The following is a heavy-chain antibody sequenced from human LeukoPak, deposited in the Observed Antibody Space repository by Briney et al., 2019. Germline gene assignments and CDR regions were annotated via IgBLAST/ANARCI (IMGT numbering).Heavy chain of an antibody. CDR3: ARSENFDFWSGYPYYYYGMDV. CDR2: MNPSSGNT. CDR1: GYTFTSYD. J-gene: IGHJ6*02. D-gene: IGHD3-3*01. Sequence: ASVKVSCKASGYTFTSYDINWVRQATGQGLEWMGWMNPSSGNTGYAQKFQGRVTMTRNTSISTAYMELSSLRSEDTAVYYCARSENFDFWSGYPYYYYGMDVWGQGTTVTVSS. V-gene: IGHV1-8*01.